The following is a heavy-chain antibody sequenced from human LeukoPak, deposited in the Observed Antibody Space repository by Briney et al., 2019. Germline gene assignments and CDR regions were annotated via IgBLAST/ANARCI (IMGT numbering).Heavy chain of an antibody. CDR3: TTKTSIAVAALKDY. CDR2: IKSKTDGGTT. D-gene: IGHD6-13*01. Sequence: GGSLRLSCAASGFTFSNAWMSWVRQAPGKGVEWVGCIKSKTDGGTTDYAALVKGRFTISRDESKNTLYLQMNSLKTEDTAVYYCTTKTSIAVAALKDYWGQGTLVTVSS. J-gene: IGHJ4*02. V-gene: IGHV3-15*01. CDR1: GFTFSNAW.